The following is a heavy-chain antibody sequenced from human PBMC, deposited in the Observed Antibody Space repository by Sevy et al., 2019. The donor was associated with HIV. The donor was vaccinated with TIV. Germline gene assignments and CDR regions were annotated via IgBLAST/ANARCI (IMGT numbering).Heavy chain of an antibody. CDR1: GFSFSSYG. CDR3: VKEGGGEGGDH. CDR2: IQYDGSNK. J-gene: IGHJ4*02. D-gene: IGHD2-21*01. Sequence: GVSLRLSCAASGFSFSSYGMHWDRQAPGKGLEWMSYIQYDGSNKDYADSVKGRFTISRDNSKNTLYLQMNSLRVEDTAVFYCVKEGGGEGGDHWGQGTLVTVSS. V-gene: IGHV3-30*02.